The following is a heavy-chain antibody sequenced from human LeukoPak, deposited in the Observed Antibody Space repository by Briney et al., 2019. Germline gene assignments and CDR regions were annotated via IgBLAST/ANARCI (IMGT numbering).Heavy chain of an antibody. CDR2: INQDGSEK. V-gene: IGHV3-7*01. Sequence: GGSLRLSCVASGFTFSNHWMSWVRQAPGKGLEWVANINQDGSEKYYVDSVKGRFTISRDNAKNSLFLQMGSLRVEDTAVYYCARESTAGYNSSWYGFRNWGQGTLVSVSS. CDR1: GFTFSNHW. CDR3: ARESTAGYNSSWYGFRN. D-gene: IGHD6-13*01. J-gene: IGHJ1*01.